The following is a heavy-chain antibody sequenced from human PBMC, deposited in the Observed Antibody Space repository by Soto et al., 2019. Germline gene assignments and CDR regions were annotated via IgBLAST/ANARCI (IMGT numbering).Heavy chain of an antibody. D-gene: IGHD4-17*01. CDR1: GGSVSDYD. V-gene: IGHV4-34*01. CDR3: ARDLGYYGGNLNWFDP. J-gene: IGHJ5*02. Sequence: SETLALTCAVYGGSVSDYDWSWIRQPPGKGLEWIGEINHSGSTNYNPSLKSRVTISVDTSISTAYMELSRLRSDDTAVYYCARDLGYYGGNLNWFDPWGQGTLVTVSS. CDR2: INHSGST.